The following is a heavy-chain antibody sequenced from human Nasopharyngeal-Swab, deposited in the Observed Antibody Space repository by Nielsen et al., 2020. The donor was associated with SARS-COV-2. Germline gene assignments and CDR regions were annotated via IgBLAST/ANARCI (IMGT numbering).Heavy chain of an antibody. CDR2: INWNGGMT. Sequence: WIRQPPGKGLEWVSGINWNGGMTAYADSVKGRFTISGDNAKNSLYLQMNTLTADDTALYYCARARSGTLDFWGQGTLVTVSS. V-gene: IGHV3-20*03. D-gene: IGHD1-7*01. J-gene: IGHJ4*02. CDR3: ARARSGTLDF.